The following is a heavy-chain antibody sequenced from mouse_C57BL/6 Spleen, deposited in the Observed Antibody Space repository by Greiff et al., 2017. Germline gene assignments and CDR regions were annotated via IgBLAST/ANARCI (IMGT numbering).Heavy chain of an antibody. CDR1: GFTFSSYG. J-gene: IGHJ4*01. CDR3: ARLTGGYNYDGGYAMEY. CDR2: ISSGGSYT. V-gene: IGHV5-6*01. Sequence: EVKLMESGGDLVKPGGSLKLSCAASGFTFSSYGMSWVRQTPDKRLEWVATISSGGSYTYYPDSVKGRFTISRDNAKNTLYLQMSSLKSEDTDMYYCARLTGGYNYDGGYAMEYWGQGNSVTVSS. D-gene: IGHD2-12*01.